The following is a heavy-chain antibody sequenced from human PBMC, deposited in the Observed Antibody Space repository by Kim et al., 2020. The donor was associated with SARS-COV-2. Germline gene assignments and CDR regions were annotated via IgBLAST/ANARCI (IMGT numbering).Heavy chain of an antibody. Sequence: VSVKGRFTISRDNSRNTVYLHMNSLRAEDTAVYYCAKGGVRGVIIADLDYWGQGTLVTVSP. D-gene: IGHD3-10*01. J-gene: IGHJ4*02. V-gene: IGHV3-23*01. CDR3: AKGGVRGVIIADLDY.